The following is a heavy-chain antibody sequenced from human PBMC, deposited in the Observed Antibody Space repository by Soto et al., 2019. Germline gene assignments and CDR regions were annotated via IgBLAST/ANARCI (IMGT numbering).Heavy chain of an antibody. CDR1: GGTFSSYA. CDR2: IIPIFGTA. J-gene: IGHJ6*02. CDR3: ARAPCVVPAAPEVYYYGMDV. D-gene: IGHD2-2*01. V-gene: IGHV1-69*13. Sequence: SVKVSCKASGGTFSSYAISWVRQAPGQGLEWMGGIIPIFGTANYAQKFQGRVTITADESTSTAYMELSSLRSEDTAVYYCARAPCVVPAAPEVYYYGMDVWGQGTTVTVSS.